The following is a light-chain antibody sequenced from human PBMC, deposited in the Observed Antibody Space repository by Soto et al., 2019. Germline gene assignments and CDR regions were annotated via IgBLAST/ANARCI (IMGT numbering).Light chain of an antibody. J-gene: IGLJ7*01. CDR3: AVWDDSLDGHAV. CDR2: NNF. Sequence: QSVLTQPPSASGTPGQRVTISCSGSSSNIGGNTVRWYQHLPGTAPRLLIYNNFQRPSGVPDRFSGSKSGTSASLAISGLQSEDEADYYCAVWDDSLDGHAVFGGGTQLTVL. V-gene: IGLV1-44*01. CDR1: SSNIGGNT.